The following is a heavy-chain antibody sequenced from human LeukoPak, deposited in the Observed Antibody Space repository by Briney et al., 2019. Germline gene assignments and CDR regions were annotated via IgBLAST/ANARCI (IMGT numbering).Heavy chain of an antibody. CDR3: ARDRGDSGSSDY. CDR1: GFSLSAYY. J-gene: IGHJ4*02. CDR2: ISSSSSYT. D-gene: IGHD3-10*01. V-gene: IGHV3-11*06. Sequence: GGSLRLSCAASGFSLSAYYMSWVRQAPGKGLERVSYISSSSSYTINADSVKGRFTVFRDNAKNLVFLQMNRLRVEDTAVYYCARDRGDSGSSDYWGQGTLVTVSS.